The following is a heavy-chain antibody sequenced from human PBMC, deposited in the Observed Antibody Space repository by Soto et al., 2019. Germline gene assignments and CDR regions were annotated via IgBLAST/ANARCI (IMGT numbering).Heavy chain of an antibody. CDR1: GFPFSHYW. V-gene: IGHV3-74*01. Sequence: MQMVESGGGSVQPGGSLRLSCAASGFPFSHYWMHWVRQTPGKGLVWVSRINPEGTITNYADSVEGRFTISRDNADSALLLQMNSLSAEDTAIYYCTSDTFGLRDTWGQGTLVTVSS. D-gene: IGHD3-16*01. CDR2: INPEGTIT. J-gene: IGHJ5*02. CDR3: TSDTFGLRDT.